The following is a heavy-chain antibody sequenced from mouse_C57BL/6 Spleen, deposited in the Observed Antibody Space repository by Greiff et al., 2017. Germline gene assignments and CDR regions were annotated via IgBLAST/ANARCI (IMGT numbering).Heavy chain of an antibody. CDR1: GYTFTDYN. CDR2: INPNNGGT. V-gene: IGHV1-18*01. J-gene: IGHJ3*01. CDR3: ARSIGYYGNYVFAY. Sequence: EVQLQQSGPELVKPGASVKIPCKASGYTFTDYNMDWVKQSHGKSLEWIGDINPNNGGTIYNQKFKGKATLTVDKSSSTAYMELRSLTSEDTAVYYCARSIGYYGNYVFAYWGQGTLVTVSA. D-gene: IGHD2-1*01.